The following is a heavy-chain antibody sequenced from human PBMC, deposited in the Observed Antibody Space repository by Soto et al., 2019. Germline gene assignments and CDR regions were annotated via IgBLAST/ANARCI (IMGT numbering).Heavy chain of an antibody. CDR1: GGSITTHY. V-gene: IGHV4-59*11. CDR2: IYHDGTT. J-gene: IGHJ2*01. CDR3: AIGGWYLTF. Sequence: QVQLTESGPGLVKPSETLSITCTVSGGSITTHYWSWIRQPPGKGLEWIGYIYHDGTTNYNASLKSRVTLSVDTSKNQFSLTLTSVTAADTAVYYCAIGGWYLTFWGRGSLVTVSS.